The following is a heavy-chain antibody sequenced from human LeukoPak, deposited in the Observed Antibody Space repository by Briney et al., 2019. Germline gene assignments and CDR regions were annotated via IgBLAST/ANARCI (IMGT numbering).Heavy chain of an antibody. CDR1: GGSISSSGYY. V-gene: IGHV4-39*01. D-gene: IGHD1-1*01. J-gene: IGHJ4*02. CDR2: MFYNGPT. CDR3: ASRTQRHERGAFFNY. Sequence: SETLSLTCTVSGGSISSSGYYWGWIRQPPGKGLEFIGSMFYNGPTHYNPSLKSRITMSIDTCKNQFSLTLGSVTAADTAVYYCASRTQRHERGAFFNYWGQGTLVTVSS.